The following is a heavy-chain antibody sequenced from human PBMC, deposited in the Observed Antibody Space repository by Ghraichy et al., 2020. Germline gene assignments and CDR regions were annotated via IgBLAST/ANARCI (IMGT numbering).Heavy chain of an antibody. Sequence: GESLNISCKGSGYSFTSYWIGWVRQMPGKGLEWMGIIYPGDSDTRYSPSFQGQVTISADKSISTAYLQWSSLKASDTAMYYYARVGGDGYNWAEWGEDYWGQGTLVTVSS. CDR1: GYSFTSYW. V-gene: IGHV5-51*01. CDR3: ARVGGDGYNWAEWGEDY. J-gene: IGHJ4*02. CDR2: IYPGDSDT. D-gene: IGHD5-24*01.